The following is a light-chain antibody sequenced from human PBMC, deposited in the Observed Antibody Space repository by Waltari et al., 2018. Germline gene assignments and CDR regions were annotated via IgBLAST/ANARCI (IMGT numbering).Light chain of an antibody. CDR3: AAWDDSLNGWV. CDR2: SNH. J-gene: IGLJ3*02. Sequence: QSVLTQPPSASGTPGQRVTISCSGSSSNIGSNTVHWYQQLPGTAPKLLIYSNHQRPSGVPDRFSGSKSGTSASLAISGLQSEDEADYYCAAWDDSLNGWVFGGGTKLTVL. V-gene: IGLV1-44*01. CDR1: SSNIGSNT.